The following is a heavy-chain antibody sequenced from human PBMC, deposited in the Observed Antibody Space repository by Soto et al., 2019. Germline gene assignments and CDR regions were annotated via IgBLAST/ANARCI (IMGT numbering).Heavy chain of an antibody. D-gene: IGHD2-2*01. CDR3: ARERYQLLTH. Sequence: ASVKVSCKASGYTFTSYGISWVRQAPGQGLEWMGWISAYNGNTNYSQKFQGRVTITTDTSTSTAYMELSSLRSEDTAVYYCARERYQLLTHWGQGTLVTVSS. CDR2: ISAYNGNT. CDR1: GYTFTSYG. J-gene: IGHJ4*02. V-gene: IGHV1-18*01.